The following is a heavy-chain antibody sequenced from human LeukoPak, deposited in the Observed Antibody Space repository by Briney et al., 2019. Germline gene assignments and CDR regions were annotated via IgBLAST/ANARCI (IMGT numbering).Heavy chain of an antibody. CDR1: GHTSTTYA. V-gene: IGHV1-3*01. D-gene: IGHD2-15*01. CDR3: AREKKWSPRTDHYYGMDV. Sequence: PWASVKVSCKASGHTSTTYAIHWVRQAPGQGLEWMGWVNAGNGNIKYSQKFQGRVTITGDTSASTAYMELSSLRSEDTAVYYCAREKKWSPRTDHYYGMDVWGQGTTVTVSS. CDR2: VNAGNGNI. J-gene: IGHJ6*02.